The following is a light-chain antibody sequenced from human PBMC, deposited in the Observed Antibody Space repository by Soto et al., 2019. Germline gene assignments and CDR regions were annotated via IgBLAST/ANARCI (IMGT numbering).Light chain of an antibody. CDR1: QSLRSSY. V-gene: IGKV3D-20*02. CDR3: QQRSNWPPLT. J-gene: IGKJ5*01. Sequence: EVVLTQSPNTLSLSPGERATLSCWASQSLRSSYLAWYQRKPGQAPRLLMFGASRRATGIPDRFNGSGSGTDFTLTISSLEPEDFAVYYCQQRSNWPPLTFGQGTRLEIK. CDR2: GAS.